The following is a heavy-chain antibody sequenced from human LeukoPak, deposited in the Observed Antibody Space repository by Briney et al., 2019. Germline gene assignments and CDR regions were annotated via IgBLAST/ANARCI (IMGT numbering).Heavy chain of an antibody. J-gene: IGHJ4*02. Sequence: PSETLSLTCTVSGGSISSYYWSWIRQPPGKGLEWIGYIYYSGSTNYNPSLKSRVTISVDTSKNQFSLKLSSVTAADTAVYYCARDATVDYGDYGLFDYWGREPWSPSPQ. CDR3: ARDATVDYGDYGLFDY. CDR2: IYYSGST. D-gene: IGHD4-17*01. CDR1: GGSISSYY. V-gene: IGHV4-59*01.